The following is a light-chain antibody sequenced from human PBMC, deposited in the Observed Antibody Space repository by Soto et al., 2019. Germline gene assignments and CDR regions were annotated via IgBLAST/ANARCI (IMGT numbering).Light chain of an antibody. CDR3: QQYNNWSWT. V-gene: IGKV3-15*01. Sequence: IVITHSPATLSVSAGERATLSCRASQSVSSNLAWYQQKPGQAPRLLIYGASTRATGIPARFSGSGSGTEFTLTISSLQSEDFAVYYCQQYNNWSWTFGQGTKVDI. J-gene: IGKJ1*01. CDR2: GAS. CDR1: QSVSSN.